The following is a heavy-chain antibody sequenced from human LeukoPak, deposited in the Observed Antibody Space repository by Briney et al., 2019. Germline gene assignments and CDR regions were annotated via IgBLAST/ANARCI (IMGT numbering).Heavy chain of an antibody. CDR1: GVTFSSYS. J-gene: IGHJ4*02. CDR3: ARHYDSNSYGPGY. CDR2: ISSSLSSI. V-gene: IGHV3-21*01. D-gene: IGHD3-22*01. Sequence: GGSLRLSCAASGVTFSSYSLNWVRQAPGKGLEWVSSISSSLSSISYAASVKGRFTTSRDNAKNSLYLQMNSLRAEDTAVYYCARHYDSNSYGPGYWGQGTLVTVSS.